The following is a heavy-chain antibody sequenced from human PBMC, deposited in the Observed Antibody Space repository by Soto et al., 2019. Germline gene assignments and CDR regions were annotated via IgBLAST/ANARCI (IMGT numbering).Heavy chain of an antibody. D-gene: IGHD1-20*01. J-gene: IGHJ6*03. V-gene: IGHV3-7*01. Sequence: GGSLRLSCAASGFTFSSYWMSWVRQAPGKGLEWVANIKQDGSEKYYVDSVKGRFTISRDNAKNSLYLQMNSLRAEDTAVYYCAREVTGPPPWYYYYYMDVWGKGTTVTVSS. CDR2: IKQDGSEK. CDR3: AREVTGPPPWYYYYYMDV. CDR1: GFTFSSYW.